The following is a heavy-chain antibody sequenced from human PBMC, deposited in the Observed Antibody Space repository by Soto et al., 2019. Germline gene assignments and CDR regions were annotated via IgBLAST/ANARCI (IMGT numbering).Heavy chain of an antibody. D-gene: IGHD2-2*01. CDR1: GGTFSSYA. Sequence: QVQLVQSGAEVKKPGSSVKVSCKASGGTFSSYAISWVRQAPGQGLEWMGGIIPISETTNYAQKFQGRVTSTADESKSTAYMELSSVRAEDTAVYYCARSQGSSTSLEIYYYYYYGMDVWGQGTTVTVSS. CDR2: IIPISETT. V-gene: IGHV1-69*01. J-gene: IGHJ6*02. CDR3: ARSQGSSTSLEIYYYYYYGMDV.